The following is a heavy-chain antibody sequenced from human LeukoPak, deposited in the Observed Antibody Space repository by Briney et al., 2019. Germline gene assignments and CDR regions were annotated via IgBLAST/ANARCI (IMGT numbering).Heavy chain of an antibody. V-gene: IGHV4-59*01. Sequence: SETLPLTCTVSGGSISSSCWRWIRQPPGKGLEWIGYIYNSGGTNYNPSLKSRVTISVDTSKNQFSLRLSSVTAADTAVYYCARVLSFEWLGIHFYYYMDVWGKGITVTVSS. CDR2: IYNSGGT. D-gene: IGHD3-3*01. CDR1: GGSISSSC. J-gene: IGHJ6*03. CDR3: ARVLSFEWLGIHFYYYMDV.